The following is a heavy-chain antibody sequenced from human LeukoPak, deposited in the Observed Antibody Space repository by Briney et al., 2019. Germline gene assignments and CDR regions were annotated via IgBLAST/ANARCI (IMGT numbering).Heavy chain of an antibody. V-gene: IGHV1-3*01. CDR2: INAGNGNT. Sequence: GASVKVSCKASGYTFTSYAMNWVRQAPGQGLEWMGWINAGNGNTKYSQKFQDRVTITRDTSTSTAYMELSSLRSDDTAVYYCARAFSCGVDGDSEFDSWGHGALGTASS. CDR3: ARAFSCGVDGDSEFDS. D-gene: IGHD2-21*02. J-gene: IGHJ4*03. CDR1: GYTFTSYA.